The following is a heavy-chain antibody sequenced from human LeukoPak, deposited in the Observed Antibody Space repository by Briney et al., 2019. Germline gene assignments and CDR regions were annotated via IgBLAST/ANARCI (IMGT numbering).Heavy chain of an antibody. CDR2: IRNKADNYAT. V-gene: IGHV3-73*01. D-gene: IGHD6-6*01. CDR3: TYTSSSGVVY. CDR1: GFTFSVSA. J-gene: IGHJ4*02. Sequence: GGSLRLSCAASGFTFSVSAMYWVRQASGKGLEWVGRIRNKADNYATAYAASLKGRFTISRDDSKNTAYLQMNSLETEDTAMYYCTYTSSSGVVYWGQGTLVTVSS.